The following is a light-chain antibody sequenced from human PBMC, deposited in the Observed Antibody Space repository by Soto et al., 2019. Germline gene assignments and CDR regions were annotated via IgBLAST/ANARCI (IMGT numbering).Light chain of an antibody. CDR3: AAWDDTLRARV. CDR2: SND. Sequence: QSVLAQPPSASGTPGQRVTISCSGSNSNIARNDVTWYQQVPGTAPQCLIYSNDQRPSGVPDRISGSRSGTSASLAISGLQSGDEAEYYCAAWDDTLRARVFGGGTKVTVL. CDR1: NSNIARND. J-gene: IGLJ2*01. V-gene: IGLV1-44*01.